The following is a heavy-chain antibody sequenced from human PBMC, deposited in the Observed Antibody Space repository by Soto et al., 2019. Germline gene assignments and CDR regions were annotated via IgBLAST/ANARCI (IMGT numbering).Heavy chain of an antibody. D-gene: IGHD3-22*01. CDR2: IYYSGST. Sequence: SETLSLTCTVSGGSISSYYWTWIRQPPGKGLEWIAYIYYSGSTNYNPSLKSRVTISVDTSKNQFSLKVNSVTAADTAVYYCARAPTYYYDSSGPKFDYWGQGTLVTVSS. CDR1: GGSISSYY. V-gene: IGHV4-59*08. CDR3: ARAPTYYYDSSGPKFDY. J-gene: IGHJ4*02.